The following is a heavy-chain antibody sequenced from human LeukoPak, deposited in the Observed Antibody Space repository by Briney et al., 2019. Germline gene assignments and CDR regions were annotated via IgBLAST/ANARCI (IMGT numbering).Heavy chain of an antibody. Sequence: ASVKVSCKASGYTFTSYDINWVRQATGQGLEWMGWMNPNSGNTGYAQKFQGRVTMTRDTSTSTVYMELSSLRSEDTAVYYCATWGSGWYRFDYWGQGTLVTVSS. V-gene: IGHV1-8*01. CDR2: MNPNSGNT. CDR1: GYTFTSYD. CDR3: ATWGSGWYRFDY. J-gene: IGHJ4*02. D-gene: IGHD6-19*01.